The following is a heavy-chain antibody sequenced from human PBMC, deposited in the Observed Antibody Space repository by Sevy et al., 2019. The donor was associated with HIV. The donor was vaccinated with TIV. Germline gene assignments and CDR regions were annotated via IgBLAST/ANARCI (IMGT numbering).Heavy chain of an antibody. J-gene: IGHJ2*01. CDR1: GGSISSGGYY. CDR2: IYYSGST. CDR3: ARDPYYYDSSGSYWYFDL. Sequence: SETLSLTCTVSGGSISSGGYYWSWIRQYPGKGLEWIGYIYYSGSTYYNPSLKSRVTISVDTSKNQFSLKLSSVTAADTAVYYCARDPYYYDSSGSYWYFDLWGRGTLVTVSS. V-gene: IGHV4-31*03. D-gene: IGHD3-22*01.